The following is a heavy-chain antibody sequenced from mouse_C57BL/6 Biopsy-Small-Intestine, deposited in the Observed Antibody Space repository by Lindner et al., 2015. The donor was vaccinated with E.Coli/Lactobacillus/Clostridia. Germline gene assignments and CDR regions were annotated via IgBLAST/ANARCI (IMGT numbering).Heavy chain of an antibody. CDR1: RYAFTNYL. CDR2: INPGTGDT. CDR3: VRDGWDY. D-gene: IGHD1-1*01. Sequence: VQLQESGAELVRPGTSVKVSCKASRYAFTNYLIEWVKQRPGQGLEWIGVINPGTGDTNYNEKFKGKATLTADKSSSTAYMQLSSLTSEDSAVYFCVRDGWDYWGQGTTLTVSS. V-gene: IGHV1-54*01. J-gene: IGHJ2*01.